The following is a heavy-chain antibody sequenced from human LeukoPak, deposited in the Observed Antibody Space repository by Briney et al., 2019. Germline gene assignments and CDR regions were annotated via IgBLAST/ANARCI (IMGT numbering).Heavy chain of an antibody. J-gene: IGHJ4*02. V-gene: IGHV3-21*01. Sequence: GGSLRLSCAASGFTFSSYEMNWVRQAPGKGLEWVSSISSSSSYIYYADSVKGRFTISRDNAKNSLYLQMNSLRAEDTAVYYCARRTVGATNDYWGQGTLVTVSS. CDR3: ARRTVGATNDY. CDR2: ISSSSSYI. CDR1: GFTFSSYE. D-gene: IGHD1-26*01.